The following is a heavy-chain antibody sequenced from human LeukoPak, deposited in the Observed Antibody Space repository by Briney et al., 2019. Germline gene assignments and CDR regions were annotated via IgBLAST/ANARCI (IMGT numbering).Heavy chain of an antibody. D-gene: IGHD6-6*01. J-gene: IGHJ5*02. V-gene: IGHV4-4*07. Sequence: PSETLSLTCTVSGGSISSYYWSWIRQPAGKGLEWIGRIYTSGSTNYNPSLKSRVTMSVDTSKNQFSLNLRSVTAADTAVYYCAKPTARLGWFDPWGQGTLVTVSS. CDR1: GGSISSYY. CDR3: AKPTARLGWFDP. CDR2: IYTSGST.